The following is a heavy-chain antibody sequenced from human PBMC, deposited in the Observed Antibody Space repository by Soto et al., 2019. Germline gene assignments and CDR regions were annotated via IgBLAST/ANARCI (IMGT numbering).Heavy chain of an antibody. CDR2: IYWNGATI. J-gene: IGHJ4*02. V-gene: IGHV3-20*04. D-gene: IGHD3-3*01. CDR3: ARSNYYDDYWSPYDY. Sequence: EVQLVESGGGVVRPGGSLRLSCAASGFTFDDFGMSWVREAPGKGLEWVAGIYWNGATIGYADSVKGRFTISRDNAKNSLYLQMSSLRAEDTALYYCARSNYYDDYWSPYDYWGQGTLVTVPS. CDR1: GFTFDDFG.